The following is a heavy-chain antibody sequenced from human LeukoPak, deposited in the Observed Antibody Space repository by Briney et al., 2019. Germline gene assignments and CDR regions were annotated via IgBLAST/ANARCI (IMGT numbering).Heavy chain of an antibody. CDR1: GGTFSSYA. CDR3: ARVIAAAGHYYYYMDV. Sequence: SVKVSCKASGGTFSSYAISWVRQVPGQGLEWMGGIIPIFGTANYAQKFQGRVTITTDESTSTAYMELSSLRSEDTAVYYCARVIAAAGHYYYYMDVWGKGTTVTVSS. V-gene: IGHV1-69*05. CDR2: IIPIFGTA. D-gene: IGHD6-13*01. J-gene: IGHJ6*03.